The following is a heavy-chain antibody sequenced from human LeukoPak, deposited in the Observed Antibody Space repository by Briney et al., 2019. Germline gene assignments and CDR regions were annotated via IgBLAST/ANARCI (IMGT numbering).Heavy chain of an antibody. Sequence: SETLSLTCTVSGGSISSYYWSWIRQPPGKGLEWIGYIYYSGSTNYNPSLKSRVTIPVDTSKNQFSLKLSSVTAADTAVYYCARAGTDIVVAHDYWGQGTLVTVSS. D-gene: IGHD2-2*01. CDR2: IYYSGST. CDR3: ARAGTDIVVAHDY. V-gene: IGHV4-59*01. J-gene: IGHJ4*02. CDR1: GGSISSYY.